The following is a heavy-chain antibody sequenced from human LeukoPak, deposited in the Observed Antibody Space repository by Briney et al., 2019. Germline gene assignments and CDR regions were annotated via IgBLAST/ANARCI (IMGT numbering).Heavy chain of an antibody. CDR3: AGEGAPVRSYYYYYMDV. J-gene: IGHJ6*03. V-gene: IGHV1-2*02. D-gene: IGHD1-14*01. Sequence: GASVKVSCKASGYTFTGYYMHWVRQAPGQGLEWMGWINPNSGGTNYAQKFQGRVTMTRDTSISTTYMELSRLRSDDTAVYYCAGEGAPVRSYYYYYMDVWGKGTTVTVSS. CDR1: GYTFTGYY. CDR2: INPNSGGT.